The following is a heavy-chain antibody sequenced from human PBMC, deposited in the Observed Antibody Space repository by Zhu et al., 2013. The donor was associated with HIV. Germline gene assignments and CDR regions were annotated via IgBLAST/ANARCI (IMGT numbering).Heavy chain of an antibody. CDR2: INPNSGGT. CDR3: ARDPGYCSSTSCYTLRYYYYGMDV. V-gene: IGHV1-2*02. Sequence: QVQLVQSGAEVKKPGASVKVSCKASGYTFTGYYMHWVRQAPGQGLEWMGWINPNSGGTNYAQKFQGRVTMTRDTSISTAYMELSRLRSDDTAVYYCARDPGYCSSTSCYTLRYYYYGMDVWGQGTTVTVSS. CDR1: GYTFTGYY. D-gene: IGHD2-2*02. J-gene: IGHJ6*02.